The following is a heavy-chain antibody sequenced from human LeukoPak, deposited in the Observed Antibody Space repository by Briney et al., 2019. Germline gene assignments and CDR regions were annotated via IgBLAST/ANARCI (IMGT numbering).Heavy chain of an antibody. CDR3: ARTRGYYFDY. CDR1: GYSFTNYY. Sequence: ASVRVSCKASGYSFTNYYMHWVRLAPGQGLEWMTMINPSGGSTTYAQNFQDRVTVTSDMSTSTVYMELSSLTAEDTAVYYCARTRGYYFDYWGQGTLVTVSS. J-gene: IGHJ4*02. CDR2: INPSGGST. V-gene: IGHV1-46*01.